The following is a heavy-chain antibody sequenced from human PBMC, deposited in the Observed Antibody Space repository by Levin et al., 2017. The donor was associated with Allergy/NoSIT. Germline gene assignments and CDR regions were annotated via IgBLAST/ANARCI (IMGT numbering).Heavy chain of an antibody. J-gene: IGHJ4*02. V-gene: IGHV5-51*01. CDR1: GYSFTSYW. D-gene: IGHD3-22*01. CDR2: IYPGDSDT. CDR3: ARQELQTKYYYDSSGYDY. Sequence: GGSLRLSCKGSGYSFTSYWIGWVRQMPGKGLEWMGIIYPGDSDTRYSPSFQGQVTISADKSISTAYLQWSSLKASDTAMYYCARQELQTKYYYDSSGYDYWGQGTLVTVSS.